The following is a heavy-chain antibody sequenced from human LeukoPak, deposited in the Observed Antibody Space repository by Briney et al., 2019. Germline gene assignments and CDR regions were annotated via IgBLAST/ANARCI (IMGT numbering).Heavy chain of an antibody. D-gene: IGHD3-22*01. CDR3: TVDRDYYDTAGYYDFDY. Sequence: GGSLRLSCAASGFTFSSYAMTWVRQAPGKGLEWVGHIRSKANTYATASAASVKGRFTISRDDSKSTAYLQMNSLKIDDTAVYYCTVDRDYYDTAGYYDFDYWGQGTLVTVSS. V-gene: IGHV3-73*01. CDR1: GFTFSSYA. J-gene: IGHJ4*02. CDR2: IRSKANTYAT.